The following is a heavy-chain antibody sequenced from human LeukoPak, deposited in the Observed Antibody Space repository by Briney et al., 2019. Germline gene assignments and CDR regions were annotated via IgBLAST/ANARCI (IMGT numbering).Heavy chain of an antibody. Sequence: ASVKVSCKASGYTFTGYYMRWVRQAPGQGLEWMGWINPNSGGTNYAQKFQGRVTMTRDTSISTAYMELSRLRSDDTAVYYCARDRGIAVAGRDYWGQGTLVTVSS. V-gene: IGHV1-2*02. CDR2: INPNSGGT. D-gene: IGHD6-19*01. J-gene: IGHJ4*02. CDR1: GYTFTGYY. CDR3: ARDRGIAVAGRDY.